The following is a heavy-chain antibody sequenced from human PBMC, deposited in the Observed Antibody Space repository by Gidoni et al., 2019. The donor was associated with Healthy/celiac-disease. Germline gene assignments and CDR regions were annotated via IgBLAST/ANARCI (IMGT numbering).Heavy chain of an antibody. CDR2: IYYSGST. D-gene: IGHD2-8*01. CDR3: ARGVLTPNHYFDY. V-gene: IGHV4-31*03. J-gene: IGHJ4*02. Sequence: QVQLQESGPGLVKPSQTLSLTCPVPGGSISSGGYSWSWIRQHPGKGLEWIGYIYYSGSTYYNPSLKSRVTISVDTSKNQFSLKLSSVTAADTAVYYCARGVLTPNHYFDYWGQGTLVTVSS. CDR1: GGSISSGGYS.